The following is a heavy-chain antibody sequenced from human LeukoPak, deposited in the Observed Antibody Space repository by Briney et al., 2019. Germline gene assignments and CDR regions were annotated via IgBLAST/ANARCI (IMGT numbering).Heavy chain of an antibody. CDR2: MHYSGST. D-gene: IGHD1-26*01. J-gene: IGHJ4*02. Sequence: PSETLSLTCTVSGGSLNINDYYWGWIRQPPGKGLEWIGSMHYSGSTYYNPSLKSRVTISVDTSKNQFSLKVSSVTAADTAVYYCARRGTIDSGRPWNWGQGTLVTVSS. CDR3: ARRGTIDSGRPWN. CDR1: GGSLNINDYY. V-gene: IGHV4-39*01.